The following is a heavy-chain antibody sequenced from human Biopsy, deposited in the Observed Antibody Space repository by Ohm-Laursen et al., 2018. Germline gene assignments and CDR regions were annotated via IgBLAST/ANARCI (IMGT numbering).Heavy chain of an antibody. CDR3: ARHAPSYSGSYWRYFDL. CDR1: GGSISSYY. V-gene: IGHV4-59*08. CDR2: IYYTEST. D-gene: IGHD1-26*01. J-gene: IGHJ2*01. Sequence: PGTLSLTCSVSGGSISSYYWSWIRQPPGKGLEWIGYIYYTESTNYNPSLKSRVTISVDTSMNHLSLRLTSVTAADTAVYYCARHAPSYSGSYWRYFDLWGRGTLVTVSS.